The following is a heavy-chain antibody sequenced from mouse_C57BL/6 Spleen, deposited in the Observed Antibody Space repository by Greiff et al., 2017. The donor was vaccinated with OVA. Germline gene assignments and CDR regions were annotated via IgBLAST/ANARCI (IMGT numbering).Heavy chain of an antibody. D-gene: IGHD1-1*01. CDR2: IYPGSGNT. V-gene: IGHV1-76*01. Sequence: VQLQQSGAELVRPGASVKLSCKASGYTFTDYYINWVKQRPGQGLEWIARIYPGSGNTYYNEKFKGKATLTAEKSSSTAYMQLSSLTSEDSAVYFCARDHYYGSSPYYYAMDYWGQGTSVTVSS. CDR1: GYTFTDYY. CDR3: ARDHYYGSSPYYYAMDY. J-gene: IGHJ4*01.